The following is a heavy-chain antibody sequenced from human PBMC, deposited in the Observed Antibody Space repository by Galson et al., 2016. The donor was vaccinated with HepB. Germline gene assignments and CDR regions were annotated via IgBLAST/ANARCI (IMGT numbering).Heavy chain of an antibody. CDR2: ISGSGDST. CDR3: ARNDSTGYYYSDY. CDR1: GISFSSYA. J-gene: IGHJ4*02. V-gene: IGHV3-23*01. D-gene: IGHD3-22*01. Sequence: SLRLSCAASGISFSSYAISWVRQAPGKGLEWVSAISGSGDSTYYADSVKGRFTISRDNSKNTLYLQMNSLRAEDTAVYYCARNDSTGYYYSDYWGQGTLVTGSS.